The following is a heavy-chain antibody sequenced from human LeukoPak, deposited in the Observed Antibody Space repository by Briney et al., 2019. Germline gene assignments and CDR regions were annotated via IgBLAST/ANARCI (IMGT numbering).Heavy chain of an antibody. CDR1: GYTFTNYA. CDR2: INAGNGNT. V-gene: IGHV1-3*01. CDR3: ARGLLWFAELSPFGH. Sequence: ASVKVSCKASGYTFTNYAIHWVRQAPGQRHEWMGWINAGNGNTKYSRKYQGRLTITSDTSATTAYMELSSLRPEDTAFYYCARGLLWFAELSPFGHWGQGTLVTVSS. D-gene: IGHD3-10*01. J-gene: IGHJ4*02.